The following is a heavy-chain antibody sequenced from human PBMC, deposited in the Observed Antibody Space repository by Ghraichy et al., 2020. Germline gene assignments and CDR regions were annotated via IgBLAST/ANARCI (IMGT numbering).Heavy chain of an antibody. CDR1: GGSIRSYY. CDR2: VHYSGGT. J-gene: IGHJ5*02. CDR3: ARGTGITFGGAVNWFDP. V-gene: IGHV4-59*01. D-gene: IGHD3-16*01. Sequence: SETLSLTCIVSGGSIRSYYWSWIRQSPGKGLEWIGYVHYSGGTNYNPSLKRRVTVSVDTSKNQFSLKLKSVTTADTALYYCARGTGITFGGAVNWFDPWGQGTQVIVSS.